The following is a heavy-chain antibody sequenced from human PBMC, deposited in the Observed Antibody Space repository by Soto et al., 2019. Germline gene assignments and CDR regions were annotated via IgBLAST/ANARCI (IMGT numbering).Heavy chain of an antibody. CDR2: INHSGST. Sequence: SEALSLTCAGFGGSFKGFHRSRIPPPPGKGLEWIGEINHSGSTNYNPSLKSRVTISVDTSKNQFSLKLSSVTAADTAVYYCARASYYYYYYGMDVWGQGTTVTVSS. CDR1: GGSFKGFH. J-gene: IGHJ6*02. CDR3: ARASYYYYYYGMDV. V-gene: IGHV4-34*01.